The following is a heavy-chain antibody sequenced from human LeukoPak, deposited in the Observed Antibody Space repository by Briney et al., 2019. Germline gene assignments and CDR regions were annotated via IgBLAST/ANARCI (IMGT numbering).Heavy chain of an antibody. V-gene: IGHV3-21*01. CDR3: ARDTSPRRNYYDKSDAFDI. J-gene: IGHJ3*02. Sequence: PGGSLRLSCAASGFTLSSYSMNWVRQAPGKGLEWVSSISSSSSYIYYADSVKGRFTISRDNAKNSLYLQMSSLRAEDTAVYYCARDTSPRRNYYDKSDAFDIWGQGTMVTVSS. D-gene: IGHD3-22*01. CDR2: ISSSSSYI. CDR1: GFTLSSYS.